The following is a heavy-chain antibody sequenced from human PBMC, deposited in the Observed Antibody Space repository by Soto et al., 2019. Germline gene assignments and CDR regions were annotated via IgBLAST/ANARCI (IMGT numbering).Heavy chain of an antibody. D-gene: IGHD1-1*01. J-gene: IGHJ6*03. CDR3: ARDSVVGSGTTFFYCYYMDV. CDR2: IYSGGST. CDR1: GFTVSSNY. Sequence: EVQLVESGGGLVQPGGSLRLSCAASGFTVSSNYMSWVRQAPGKGLEWVSVIYSGGSTYYADSVKGRFTISRDNSKNTLYLQMNRLRAEDTAVYYCARDSVVGSGTTFFYCYYMDVWGKGTTVTVSS. V-gene: IGHV3-66*01.